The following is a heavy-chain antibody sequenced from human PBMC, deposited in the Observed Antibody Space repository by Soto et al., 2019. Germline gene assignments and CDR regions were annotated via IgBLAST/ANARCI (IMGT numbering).Heavy chain of an antibody. Sequence: SETLSLTCTVSGASISSSYWSWIRQSPGKGLEWIAYIYHTGSTNYNPSLKSRVTISLDTSKSQFSLNLSSLTTADTAVYFCARGGNRYSNTASRVGGFEYWGEGTLVTVS. D-gene: IGHD5-12*01. CDR3: ARGGNRYSNTASRVGGFEY. J-gene: IGHJ4*02. V-gene: IGHV4-59*01. CDR1: GASISSSY. CDR2: IYHTGST.